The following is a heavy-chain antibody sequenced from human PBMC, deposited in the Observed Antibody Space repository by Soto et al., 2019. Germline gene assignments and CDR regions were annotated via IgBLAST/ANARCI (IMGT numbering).Heavy chain of an antibody. CDR1: GFTFNRHP. D-gene: IGHD2-8*01. CDR2: ISHDGNNK. Sequence: GGSLRLSCAASGFTFNRHPLHWVRQAPGKGLEWVAVISHDGNNKYYADSVKGRFTISRDNSMNMLYLQMHGLRTEDTAIFYCARASGHIYATVHGPIDHWGQGALVTVSS. V-gene: IGHV3-30-3*01. J-gene: IGHJ4*02. CDR3: ARASGHIYATVHGPIDH.